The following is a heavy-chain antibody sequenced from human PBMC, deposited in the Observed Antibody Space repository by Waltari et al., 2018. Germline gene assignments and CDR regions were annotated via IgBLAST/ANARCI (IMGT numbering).Heavy chain of an antibody. D-gene: IGHD2-8*01. CDR2: IDYSGTT. Sequence: QLQLQESGPGLVKPSETLSLTCSVSGGSISSSSYHWGWIRQSPGQGLEWIGTIDYSGTTYTNPCLKSRCTISVDPSQNQFSLGLRPVTAADTAVYYCARRANKPGVWFDPWGQGTLVAVSS. CDR1: GGSISSSSYH. J-gene: IGHJ5*02. V-gene: IGHV4-39*07. CDR3: ARRANKPGVWFDP.